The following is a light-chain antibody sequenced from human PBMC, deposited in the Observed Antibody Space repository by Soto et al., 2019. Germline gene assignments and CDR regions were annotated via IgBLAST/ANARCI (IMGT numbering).Light chain of an antibody. J-gene: IGKJ4*01. CDR1: QSITTW. CDR3: QQYNTYPPT. V-gene: IGKV1-5*03. CDR2: KAS. Sequence: DIQMTQSPSTLSASVGERVTITCRASQSITTWLAWYQQKPGKAPKLLIYKASSLEGGVPSRFSGSGSGTEFNITISSLQPDDFATYYCQQYNTYPPTFGGGTTVEIK.